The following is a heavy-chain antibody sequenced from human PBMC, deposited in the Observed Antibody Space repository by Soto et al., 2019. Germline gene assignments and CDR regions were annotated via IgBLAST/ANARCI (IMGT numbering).Heavy chain of an antibody. CDR3: ARSGPYYDILTGYYPYYYYYGMDV. J-gene: IGHJ6*02. V-gene: IGHV5-51*01. Sequence: PGESLKISCKGSGYSFTSYWIGWVRQMPGKGLEWMGIIYPGDSDTRYSPSFQGQVTISADKSISTAYLQWSSLKASDTAMYYCARSGPYYDILTGYYPYYYYYGMDVWGQGTTVTVSS. CDR2: IYPGDSDT. D-gene: IGHD3-9*01. CDR1: GYSFTSYW.